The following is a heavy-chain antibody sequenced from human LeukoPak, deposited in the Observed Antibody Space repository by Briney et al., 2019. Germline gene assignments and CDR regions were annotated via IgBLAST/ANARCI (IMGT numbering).Heavy chain of an antibody. D-gene: IGHD6-13*01. CDR1: GFTFDDYA. CDR3: ARDLMGIAYRGAFYY. V-gene: IGHV3-9*01. CDR2: ISWNSGTI. Sequence: GGSLRLSCAASGFTFDDYAMHWVRQAPGKGLEWVSGISWNSGTIYYADSVKGRFTISRDNAKNSLYLQMNSLRAEDTAVYYCARDLMGIAYRGAFYYWGQGTLVTVSS. J-gene: IGHJ4*02.